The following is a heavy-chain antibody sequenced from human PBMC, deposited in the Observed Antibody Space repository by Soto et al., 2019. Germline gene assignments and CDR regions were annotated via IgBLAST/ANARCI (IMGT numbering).Heavy chain of an antibody. J-gene: IGHJ6*02. Sequence: PSETLSLTCTVSGGSISSYYWSWIRQPPGKGLEWIGYIYYSGSTNYNPSLKSRVTISVDTSKNQFSLKLSSVTAADTAVYYCARDRFWSRYYTGGRDYYYGMDVWGQGTTVTVSS. D-gene: IGHD3-3*01. CDR1: GGSISSYY. CDR2: IYYSGST. CDR3: ARDRFWSRYYTGGRDYYYGMDV. V-gene: IGHV4-59*12.